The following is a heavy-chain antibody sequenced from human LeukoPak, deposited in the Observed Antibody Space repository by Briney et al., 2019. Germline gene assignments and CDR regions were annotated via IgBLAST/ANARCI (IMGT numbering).Heavy chain of an antibody. D-gene: IGHD6-13*01. V-gene: IGHV4-39*07. CDR3: ARLTAAGTGWFDP. J-gene: IGHJ5*02. Sequence: SETLSLTCTVSGGSISSSNYYWGWIRQPPGKGLEWIGSIYYSGSTYYNPSLKSRVTISVDTSKNQFSLKLSSVTAADTAVYYCARLTAAGTGWFDPWGQGTLVTVSS. CDR2: IYYSGST. CDR1: GGSISSSNYY.